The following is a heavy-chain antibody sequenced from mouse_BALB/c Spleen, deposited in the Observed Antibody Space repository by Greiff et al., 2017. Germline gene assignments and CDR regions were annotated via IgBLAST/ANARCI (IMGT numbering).Heavy chain of an antibody. CDR3: ARHEGSHYCDY. CDR2: ISSGGSYT. Sequence: EVKLVESGGDLVKPGGSLKLSCAASGFTFSSYGMSWVRQTPDKRLEWVATISSGGSYTYYPDSVKGRFTISRDNAKNTLYLQMSSLKSEDTAMYYCARHEGSHYCDYWGQGTTLTVSS. V-gene: IGHV5-6*01. CDR1: GFTFSSYG. J-gene: IGHJ2*01.